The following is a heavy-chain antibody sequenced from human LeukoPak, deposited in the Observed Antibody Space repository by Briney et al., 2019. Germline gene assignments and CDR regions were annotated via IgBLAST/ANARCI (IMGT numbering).Heavy chain of an antibody. D-gene: IGHD3-3*01. CDR2: ISGSGGST. V-gene: IGHV3-23*01. Sequence: GGSLRLSCAASGFTVSSNYMSWVRQAPGKGLEWVSAISGSGGSTYYADSVKGRFTISRDNSKNTLYLQMNSLRAEDTAVYYCAKDLDDFWSGYHDYWGQGTLVTVSS. CDR1: GFTVSSNY. J-gene: IGHJ4*02. CDR3: AKDLDDFWSGYHDY.